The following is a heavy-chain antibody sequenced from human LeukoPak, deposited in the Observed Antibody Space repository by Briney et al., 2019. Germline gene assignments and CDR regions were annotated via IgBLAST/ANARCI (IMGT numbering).Heavy chain of an antibody. D-gene: IGHD1-26*01. J-gene: IGHJ4*02. Sequence: GGSLRLSCAASRFTFSSYWMSWVRQAPGKGLEWVTNIEPDGSEKYYVDSVKGRFTISRGNAKNSLYLQMNSLRAEDTALYYCARDTVGVTDYWGQGTLVTVSS. CDR1: RFTFSSYW. CDR3: ARDTVGVTDY. CDR2: IEPDGSEK. V-gene: IGHV3-7*01.